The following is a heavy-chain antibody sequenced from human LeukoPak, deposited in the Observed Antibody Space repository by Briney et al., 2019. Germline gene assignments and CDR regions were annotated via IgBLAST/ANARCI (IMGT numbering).Heavy chain of an antibody. J-gene: IGHJ3*02. D-gene: IGHD2-15*01. CDR3: AKGGAKGYCSGGSCYEAAFDI. CDR2: ISGSGGST. V-gene: IGHV3-23*01. CDR1: GFTFSSYA. Sequence: PGGSPRLSCAASGFTFSSYAMSWVRQAPGKGLEWVSAISGSGGSTYYADFVKGRFTISRDNSKNTLYLQMNSLRAEDTAVYYCAKGGAKGYCSGGSCYEAAFDIWGQGTMVTVSS.